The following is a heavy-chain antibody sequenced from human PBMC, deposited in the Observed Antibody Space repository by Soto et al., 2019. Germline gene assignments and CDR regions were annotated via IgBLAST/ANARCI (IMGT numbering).Heavy chain of an antibody. D-gene: IGHD3-10*01. CDR2: INHSGST. CDR3: ARGWGYYGSGGTPKYYYYGMDV. Sequence: PSETLSLTCAVYGGSFSGYYWSWIRQPPGKGLEWIGEINHSGSTNYNPSLKSRVTISVDTSKNQFSLKLSSVTAADTAVYYCARGWGYYGSGGTPKYYYYGMDVWGQGTTVTVSS. CDR1: GGSFSGYY. J-gene: IGHJ6*02. V-gene: IGHV4-34*01.